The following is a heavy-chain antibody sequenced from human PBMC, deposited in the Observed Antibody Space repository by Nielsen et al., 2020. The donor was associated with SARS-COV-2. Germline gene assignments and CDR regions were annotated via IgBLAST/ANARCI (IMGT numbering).Heavy chain of an antibody. CDR3: ATRVDSSSWYFGY. CDR2: ISAYNGNT. Sequence: ASVKVSCKASGYTFTGYYMHWVRQAPGQGLEWMGWISAYNGNTNYAQKLQGRVTMTTDTSTSTAYMELRSLRSDDTAVYYCATRVDSSSWYFGYWGQGTLVTVSS. V-gene: IGHV1-18*04. J-gene: IGHJ4*02. CDR1: GYTFTGYY. D-gene: IGHD6-13*01.